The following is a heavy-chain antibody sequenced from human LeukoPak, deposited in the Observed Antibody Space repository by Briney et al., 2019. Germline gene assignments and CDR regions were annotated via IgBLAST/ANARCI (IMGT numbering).Heavy chain of an antibody. Sequence: SVKVSCKASGGTFSSYTISWVRQAPGQGLEWMGRIIPILGIANYAQKFQGRVTITADKSTSTAYMELSSLRSEDTAVYYFARVVPAAPDAHYYSMDVWGKGTTVTVSS. CDR1: GGTFSSYT. J-gene: IGHJ6*03. CDR3: ARVVPAAPDAHYYSMDV. D-gene: IGHD2-2*01. CDR2: IIPILGIA. V-gene: IGHV1-69*02.